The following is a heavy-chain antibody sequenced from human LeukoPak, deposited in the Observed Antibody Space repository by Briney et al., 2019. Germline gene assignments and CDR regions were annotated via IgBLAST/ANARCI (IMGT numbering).Heavy chain of an antibody. D-gene: IGHD3-3*01. CDR1: GFTFSSYW. CDR2: INWNGGST. CDR3: ARQNDSWSGYNLKPMDYYFDY. Sequence: LPGGSLRLSCAASGFTFSSYWMSWVRQAPGKGLEWVSRINWNGGSTGYADSVKGRFTISRDNAKNSLYLQMNSLRAEDTALYYCARQNDSWSGYNLKPMDYYFDYWGQGTLVTVSS. J-gene: IGHJ4*02. V-gene: IGHV3-20*04.